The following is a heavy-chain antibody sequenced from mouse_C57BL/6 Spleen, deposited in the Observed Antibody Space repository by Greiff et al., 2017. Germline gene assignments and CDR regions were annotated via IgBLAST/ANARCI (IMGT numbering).Heavy chain of an antibody. V-gene: IGHV1-7*01. Sequence: QVRLQRSGAELAKPGASVRLSCKASGYTFTSSWIPWVKRRPGRGLRWIGYINPSSVYTKYTQKFKDKATLTADKSSSTAYMQLSSLTYEDSAVYYCARHGSSADYDMDDWGKGTTVTVSS. J-gene: IGHJ4*01. D-gene: IGHD1-1*01. CDR1: GYTFTSSW. CDR3: ARHGSSADYDMDD. CDR2: INPSSVYT.